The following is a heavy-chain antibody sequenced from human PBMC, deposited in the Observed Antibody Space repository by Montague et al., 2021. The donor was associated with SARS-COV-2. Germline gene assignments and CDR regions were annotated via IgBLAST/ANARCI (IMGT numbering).Heavy chain of an antibody. CDR1: GGSISSYY. V-gene: IGHV4-4*07. D-gene: IGHD3-22*01. J-gene: IGHJ3*02. CDR3: ARGALFYDSSGYYSDAFGI. CDR2: IYTSGST. Sequence: SETLSLTCTVSGGSISSYYWNWIRQYAGKGLEWIGRIYTSGSTNYDPSLKSRVTMSVDTSKNQFSLKLSSVTAADTAVYYCARGALFYDSSGYYSDAFGIWGQGTMVTVSS.